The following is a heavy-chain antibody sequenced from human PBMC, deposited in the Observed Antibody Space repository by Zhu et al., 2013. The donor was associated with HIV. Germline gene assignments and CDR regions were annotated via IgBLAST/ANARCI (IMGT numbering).Heavy chain of an antibody. D-gene: IGHD6-19*01. Sequence: VQLVESGGGVVQPGRSLRLSCAASGFTFSSYGMHWVRQAPGKGLEWVAVISYDGSNKYYADSVKGRFTISRDNSKNTLYLQMNSLRAEDTAVYYCAKDGVARWLPTWGQGNPG. V-gene: IGHV3-30*18. J-gene: IGHJ4*02. CDR2: ISYDGSNK. CDR3: AKDGVARWLPT. CDR1: GFTFSSYG.